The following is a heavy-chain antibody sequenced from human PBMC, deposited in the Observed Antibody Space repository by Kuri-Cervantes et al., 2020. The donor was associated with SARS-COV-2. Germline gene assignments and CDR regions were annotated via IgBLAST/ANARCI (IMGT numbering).Heavy chain of an antibody. CDR3: TRGWNDVDWFDP. CDR1: GFSFSGSA. CDR2: IRSKPNNYAT. J-gene: IGHJ5*02. V-gene: IGHV3-73*01. D-gene: IGHD1-1*01. Sequence: GGSLRLSCAASGFSFSGSAMHWVRQASGKGLEWVGRIRSKPNNYATAYAASVKGRFTISRDDSKNTAYLQMNSLKTEDTAVYYCTRGWNDVDWFDPWGQGTLVTVSS.